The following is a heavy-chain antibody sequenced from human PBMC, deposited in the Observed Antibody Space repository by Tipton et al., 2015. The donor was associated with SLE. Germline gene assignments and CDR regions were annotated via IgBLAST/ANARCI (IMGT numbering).Heavy chain of an antibody. CDR1: GFTFSTYG. CDR3: AKAPAYLGSGTSYYVDY. J-gene: IGHJ4*02. CDR2: IRYNGNDK. V-gene: IGHV3-30*02. Sequence: SLRLSCAASGFTFSTYGIHWVRQAPGKGLEWVAFIRYNGNDKYYADSVKGRFSISRDNSKNTLYLQMNSLTSGDSAVYYCAKAPAYLGSGTSYYVDYWGQGTLVTVSS. D-gene: IGHD3-10*01.